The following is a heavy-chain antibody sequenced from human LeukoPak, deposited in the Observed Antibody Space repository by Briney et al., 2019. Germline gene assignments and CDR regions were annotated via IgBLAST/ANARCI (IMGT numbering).Heavy chain of an antibody. Sequence: SETLSLTCTVSGGSISSSYRSWIRQPPGKGLEWIGHIYYSGSTNYNPSLKSRVTMSVDTSKNQFSLNLSSVTAADTAVYYCARGPYSSRYDYWGQGTVVTVSS. D-gene: IGHD6-13*01. CDR3: ARGPYSSRYDY. CDR1: GGSISSSY. CDR2: IYYSGST. J-gene: IGHJ4*02. V-gene: IGHV4-59*01.